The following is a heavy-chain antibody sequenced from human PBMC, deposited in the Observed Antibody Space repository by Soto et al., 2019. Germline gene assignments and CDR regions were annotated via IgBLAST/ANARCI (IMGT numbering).Heavy chain of an antibody. CDR3: ARDREGSYNFDY. Sequence: EVQLVESGGGLVKPGGSLRLSCAASGFTFSSYSMNWVRQAPGKGLEWVSSISSSSSYIYYADSVKGRFTISRDNAKNSLYLQMNSLRAEDTAVYYCARDREGSYNFDYWGQGTLVTVSS. CDR2: ISSSSSYI. V-gene: IGHV3-21*01. CDR1: GFTFSSYS. J-gene: IGHJ4*02. D-gene: IGHD3-10*01.